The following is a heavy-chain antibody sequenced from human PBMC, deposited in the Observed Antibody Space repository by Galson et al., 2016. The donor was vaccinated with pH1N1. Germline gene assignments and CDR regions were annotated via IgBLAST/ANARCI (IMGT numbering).Heavy chain of an antibody. CDR1: QFTFGDHY. D-gene: IGHD6-19*01. CDR2: IGRDGAPI. CDR3: ARDAGNQGSGWYYFDC. J-gene: IGHJ4*02. V-gene: IGHV3-11*01. Sequence: SLRLSCAASQFTFGDHYMAWVRQAPGKGLEWISYIGRDGAPIYYAASVRGRFTISRDNAKNSLYLQMNNLRAEDTAVYYCARDAGNQGSGWYYFDCWGQGTLATVSS.